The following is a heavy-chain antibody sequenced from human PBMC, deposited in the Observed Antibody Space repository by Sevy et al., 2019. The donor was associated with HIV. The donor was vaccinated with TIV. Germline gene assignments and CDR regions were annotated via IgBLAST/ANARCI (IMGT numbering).Heavy chain of an antibody. Sequence: GGSLRLSCAASGFTVSNNYMSWVLQAPGKGLEWVSVIYTGGSTYYVDSVEGRFTMSRDDSKNMVYLEMNNLSAEDTAIYYCARDHGGVQDWYFDLWGRGTLVTVSS. CDR2: IYTGGST. CDR1: GFTVSNNY. CDR3: ARDHGGVQDWYFDL. D-gene: IGHD2-8*02. J-gene: IGHJ2*01. V-gene: IGHV3-53*01.